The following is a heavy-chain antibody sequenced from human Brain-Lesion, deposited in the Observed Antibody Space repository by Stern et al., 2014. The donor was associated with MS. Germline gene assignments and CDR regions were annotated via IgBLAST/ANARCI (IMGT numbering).Heavy chain of an antibody. V-gene: IGHV3-7*01. J-gene: IGHJ6*02. Sequence: VQLVESGGGFVPPGGSLRLSCAASGFTFSSYWIRLVRPTPGKGLEWVANIKQDGSEEYYVESVKGRFTISRDNAKNSLYLQMNSLRAEDTAVYYCARDCGVGHCDGVRGYSYYYGLDVWGQGTSVTVSS. CDR1: GFTFSSYW. D-gene: IGHD2-21*01. CDR3: ARDCGVGHCDGVRGYSYYYGLDV. CDR2: IKQDGSEE.